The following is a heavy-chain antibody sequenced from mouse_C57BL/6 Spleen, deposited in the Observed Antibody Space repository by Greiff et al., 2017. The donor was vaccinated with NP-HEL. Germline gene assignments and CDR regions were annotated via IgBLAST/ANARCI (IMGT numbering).Heavy chain of an antibody. J-gene: IGHJ4*01. D-gene: IGHD1-1*01. Sequence: LKQSGAELVRPGSSVKLSCKDSYFAFMASAMHWVKQRPGHGLEWIGSFTMYSDATEYSENFKGKATLTANTSSSTAYMELSSLTSADSAVYYCARSGRSSDYAMDYWGQGTSVTVSS. CDR1: YFAFMASA. V-gene: IGHV1-49*01. CDR3: ARSGRSSDYAMDY. CDR2: FTMYSDAT.